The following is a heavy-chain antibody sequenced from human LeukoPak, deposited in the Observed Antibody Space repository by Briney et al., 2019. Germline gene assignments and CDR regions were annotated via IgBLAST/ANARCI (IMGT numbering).Heavy chain of an antibody. J-gene: IGHJ3*01. CDR2: IYYNGRT. D-gene: IGHD3-3*01. CDR3: ARITDRTIFGEIMHGFDV. CDR1: GDSINNNNYY. Sequence: SETLSLTCTVSGDSINNNNYYWGWIRQPPGEGLEWIGNIYYNGRTYYSPSLKSRGTISVDTSNNQFSLKLNSVTAADTAVYYCARITDRTIFGEIMHGFDVWGQGTPITVSS. V-gene: IGHV4-39*01.